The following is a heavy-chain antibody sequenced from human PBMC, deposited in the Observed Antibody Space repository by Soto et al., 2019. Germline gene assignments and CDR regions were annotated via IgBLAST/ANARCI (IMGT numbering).Heavy chain of an antibody. D-gene: IGHD3-22*01. CDR1: GFTFSTYS. J-gene: IGHJ6*02. Sequence: EVQLVESGGGLVKPGGSLRLSCAASGFTFSTYSMNWVRQAPGKGLEWVSSISSSSSYIYYADSVKGRFTISRDNAENSLYLQMNSLRAEDTAVYYCARYDSSGYYWPYYYYGMDVWGQGTTVTVS. CDR3: ARYDSSGYYWPYYYYGMDV. V-gene: IGHV3-21*01. CDR2: ISSSSSYI.